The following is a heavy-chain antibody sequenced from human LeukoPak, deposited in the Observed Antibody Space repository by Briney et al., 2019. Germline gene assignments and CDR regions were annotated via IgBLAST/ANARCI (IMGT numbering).Heavy chain of an antibody. CDR3: ARVRAGYCTSTSCYTGMDV. Sequence: GGSLRLSCAASGFTVSGYYMTWVRQAPGKGLEWVSVIYSGGTTYYADSVRGRFTISRDRSKNTLYPQMNSLRAEDTAVYYCARVRAGYCTSTSCYTGMDVWGQGTTVTVSS. D-gene: IGHD2-2*01. CDR1: GFTVSGYY. J-gene: IGHJ6*02. CDR2: IYSGGTT. V-gene: IGHV3-53*05.